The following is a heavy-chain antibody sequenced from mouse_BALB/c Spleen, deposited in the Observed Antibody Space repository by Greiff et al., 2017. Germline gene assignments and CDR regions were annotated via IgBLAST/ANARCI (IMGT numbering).Heavy chain of an antibody. D-gene: IGHD1-2*01. CDR1: GFTFSSYG. CDR3: ARSHYGYYYFDY. Sequence: EVQLVESGGDLVKPGGSLKLSCAASGFTFSSYGLSWVRQTPDKRLEWVATISSGGSYTYYPDSVKGRFTISRDNAKNTLYLQMSSLRSEDTAMYYCARSHYGYYYFDYWGQGTTLTVSS. V-gene: IGHV5-6*01. J-gene: IGHJ2*01. CDR2: ISSGGSYT.